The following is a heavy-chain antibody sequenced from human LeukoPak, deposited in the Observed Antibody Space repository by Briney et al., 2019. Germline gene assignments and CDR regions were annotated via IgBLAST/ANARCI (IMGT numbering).Heavy chain of an antibody. CDR1: GGTFSSYA. V-gene: IGHV1-69*13. J-gene: IGHJ4*02. CDR2: IIPIFGTA. CDR3: ASRADIASGWYKGGDQFDY. D-gene: IGHD6-19*01. Sequence: SVKVSCKASGGTFSSYAISWVRQAPGQGLEWMGGIIPIFGTANYSQKFQGRVAITADESTSTAYTELSSLRSEDTAAYYCASRADIASGWYKGGDQFDYWGQGTQVTVSS.